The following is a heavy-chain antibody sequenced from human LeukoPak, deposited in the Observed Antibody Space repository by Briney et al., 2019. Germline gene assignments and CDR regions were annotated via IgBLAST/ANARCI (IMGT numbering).Heavy chain of an antibody. D-gene: IGHD3-10*01. J-gene: IGHJ4*02. Sequence: PGGSLRLSCAASGFTFSSYSMNWVRQAPGKGLEWVSYISSSSSTIYYADSVKGRFTISRDNSKNTLYLQMNSLRAEDTAVYYCAKEAYRGVPYWGQGTLVTVSS. CDR1: GFTFSSYS. CDR3: AKEAYRGVPY. CDR2: ISSSSSTI. V-gene: IGHV3-48*01.